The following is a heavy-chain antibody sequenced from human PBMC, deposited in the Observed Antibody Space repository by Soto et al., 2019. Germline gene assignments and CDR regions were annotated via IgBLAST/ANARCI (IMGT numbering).Heavy chain of an antibody. D-gene: IGHD4-17*01. CDR1: GASIRSYY. Sequence: SETLSLTCSVSGASIRSYYWSWIRQPPGKGLELIGYISYSGSTNYNPSLKSRVTISVDTSKNQFSLKLRSVTAADTAVCYCATRSSINADLVDYWGQGTLVTVSS. J-gene: IGHJ4*02. CDR3: ATRSSINADLVDY. CDR2: ISYSGST. V-gene: IGHV4-59*01.